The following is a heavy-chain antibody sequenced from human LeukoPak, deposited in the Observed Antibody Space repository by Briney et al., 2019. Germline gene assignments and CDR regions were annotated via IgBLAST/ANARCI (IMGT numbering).Heavy chain of an antibody. D-gene: IGHD3-16*01. Sequence: PGGSLRLSCAASGFTFSNYCISWVRQAPGKGLEWVSNINQNGSEKYYVDSVRGRFTISRDNAKNSLYLQMDSLRAEDPAVYYCARNSFGGAFDMRREGTMLSDCS. V-gene: IGHV3-7*04. J-gene: IGHJ3*02. CDR1: GFTFSNYC. CDR3: ARNSFGGAFDM. CDR2: INQNGSEK.